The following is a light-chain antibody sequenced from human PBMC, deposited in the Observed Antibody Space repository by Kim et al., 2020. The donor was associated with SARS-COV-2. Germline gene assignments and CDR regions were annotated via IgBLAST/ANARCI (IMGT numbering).Light chain of an antibody. CDR2: GAS. J-gene: IGKJ1*01. CDR3: QQYGSSPRT. V-gene: IGKV3-20*01. CDR1: QSVSSSY. Sequence: PGERAALSSRASQSVSSSYLAWYQQKPGKAPRLLIYGASSRATGIPDRFSGSGSGTDFTLTISRLEPEDFAVYYCQQYGSSPRTFGQGTKVDIK.